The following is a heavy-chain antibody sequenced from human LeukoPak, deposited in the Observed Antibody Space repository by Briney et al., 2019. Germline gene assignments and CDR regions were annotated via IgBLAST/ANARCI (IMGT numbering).Heavy chain of an antibody. Sequence: GGSLRLSCAASGFSVGNHYMAWVRQAPGRRLEWVSFIWADGTTFYTDSVRGRFTVSRDQFKNTLYLQMSSLRPDDTALNYCARDGAGIESWVELDPWGQGTQVTVSA. V-gene: IGHV3-66*02. CDR1: GFSVGNHY. CDR2: IWADGTT. CDR3: ARDGAGIESWVELDP. J-gene: IGHJ5*02. D-gene: IGHD5-24*01.